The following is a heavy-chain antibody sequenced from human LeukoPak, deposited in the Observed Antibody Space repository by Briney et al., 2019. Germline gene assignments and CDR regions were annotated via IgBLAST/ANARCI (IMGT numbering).Heavy chain of an antibody. V-gene: IGHV1-2*02. Sequence: ASVKVSCKASGYTLTGYYMHWVRQAPGQGLEWMGWINPNSGGTNYAQKFQGRVTMTRDTSISTAYMELSRLRSDDTAVYYCARPAYDFWSGYYLWGQGTLVTVSS. CDR2: INPNSGGT. CDR1: GYTLTGYY. J-gene: IGHJ4*02. CDR3: ARPAYDFWSGYYL. D-gene: IGHD3-3*01.